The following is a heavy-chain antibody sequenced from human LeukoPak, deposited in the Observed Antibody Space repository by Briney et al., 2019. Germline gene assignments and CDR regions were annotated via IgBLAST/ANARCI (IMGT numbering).Heavy chain of an antibody. Sequence: PGGSLRLSCAASGFTFSSYWMHWVRQAPGKGLVWVSRINSDGSSTSYADSVKGRFTISRDNAKNTLYLQMNSLRAEGTAVYYCALYVWGSYRAFDPWGQGTLVTVSS. D-gene: IGHD3-16*02. CDR3: ALYVWGSYRAFDP. CDR2: INSDGSST. J-gene: IGHJ5*02. V-gene: IGHV3-74*01. CDR1: GFTFSSYW.